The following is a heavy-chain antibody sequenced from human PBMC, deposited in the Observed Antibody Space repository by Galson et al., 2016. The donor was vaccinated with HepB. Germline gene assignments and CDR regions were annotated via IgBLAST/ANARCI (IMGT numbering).Heavy chain of an antibody. Sequence: EPLSLTCTVSGDSISDHNYYWGWLRQPPGKGLEWIGTIYYSGSTYYNPSLKSRVTISVDTSKNQFSLKVNSVTAADTSVYYCARLLSVDTAMISYFDNWGQGTLVTVSS. D-gene: IGHD5-18*01. J-gene: IGHJ4*02. V-gene: IGHV4-39*01. CDR3: ARLLSVDTAMISYFDN. CDR2: IYYSGST. CDR1: GDSISDHNYY.